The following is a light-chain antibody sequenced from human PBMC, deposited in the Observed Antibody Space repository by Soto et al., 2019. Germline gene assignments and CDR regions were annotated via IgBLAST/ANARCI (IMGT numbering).Light chain of an antibody. CDR3: SSYTSTSTVI. CDR1: SNDIGGYNY. V-gene: IGLV2-14*01. J-gene: IGLJ2*01. Sequence: QSALTQPASVSGSPGQSITISCTGTSNDIGGYNYVSWYQHHPGKAPKLMIYEVTNRPSGVSYRFSGSKSGYTASLTISGLQAEDEADYYCSSYTSTSTVIFGGGTQLTVL. CDR2: EVT.